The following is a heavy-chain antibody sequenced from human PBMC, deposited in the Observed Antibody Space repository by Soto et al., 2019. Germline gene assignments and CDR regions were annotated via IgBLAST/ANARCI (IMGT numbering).Heavy chain of an antibody. CDR1: GFTFNSYW. V-gene: IGHV3-74*01. CDR3: VRGTKGWRGVDY. D-gene: IGHD3-3*01. J-gene: IGHJ4*02. CDR2: IFSDDGTA. Sequence: EVQLVESGGGLVQPGGSLRLTCVVSGFTFNSYWMHWFRQAPGKGLEWGSSIFSDDGTATYSDSGKGRFSSSRDIAKNTLYLHVSSLRYEDTAVYYCVRGTKGWRGVDYWGQGVPVTVSS.